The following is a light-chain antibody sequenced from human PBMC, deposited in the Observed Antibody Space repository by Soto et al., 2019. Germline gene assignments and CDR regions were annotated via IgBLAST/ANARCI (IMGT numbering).Light chain of an antibody. Sequence: EIVMTQSPATLSVSPGERATLSCRASQSVSSNLAWYQQKPGQAPRLLIYGASTRATGIPARFSGSGSGTDFTLTISSLQSEDFAVYYCQQYNNWPFTFGPETKLDIK. V-gene: IGKV3-15*01. CDR3: QQYNNWPFT. J-gene: IGKJ3*01. CDR2: GAS. CDR1: QSVSSN.